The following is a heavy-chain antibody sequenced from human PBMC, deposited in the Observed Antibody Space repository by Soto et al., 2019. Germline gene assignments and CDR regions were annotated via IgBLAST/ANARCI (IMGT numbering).Heavy chain of an antibody. CDR1: GYSSSNYY. V-gene: IGHV1-46*01. CDR3: ASVTTIWSN. D-gene: IGHD2-21*02. CDR2: VNPNGETT. Sequence: QVQVVQSGAEVKEPGASVKVSCKASGYSSSNYYTHWVRQAPGQGLEWMGIVNPNGETTNYAQRFQGRVALTRGTSTTTDYMDLSRLTSDDTAIYFCASVTTIWSNWGQGTLVTVSS. J-gene: IGHJ4*02.